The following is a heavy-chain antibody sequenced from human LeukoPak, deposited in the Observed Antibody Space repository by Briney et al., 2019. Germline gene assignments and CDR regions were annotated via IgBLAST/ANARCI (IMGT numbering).Heavy chain of an antibody. CDR3: AKDVYYDILTGYQAGLFDP. V-gene: IGHV3-30*02. CDR1: GLTFSSYG. CDR2: IRYDGSNK. D-gene: IGHD3-9*01. Sequence: GGSLRLSCAASGLTFSSYGMHWVRQAPGKGLEWVTFIRYDGSNKYYADSVKGRFTISRDNSKNTLYLQMNSLRPEDTAVYYCAKDVYYDILTGYQAGLFDPWGQGTLVTVSS. J-gene: IGHJ5*02.